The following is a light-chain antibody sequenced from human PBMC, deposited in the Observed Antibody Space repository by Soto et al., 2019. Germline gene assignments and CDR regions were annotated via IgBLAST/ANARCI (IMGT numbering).Light chain of an antibody. Sequence: EIVLTQSPGTLSLSPGERATLSSRASQSGSNNYLAWYQQKPGQAPRLLIYGASNRATGIPDRFSGSGSGTDFTLTISRLEHEDCEVYYCQQYGSSGTFGQGTKVEIK. CDR1: QSGSNNY. V-gene: IGKV3-20*01. CDR2: GAS. J-gene: IGKJ1*01. CDR3: QQYGSSGT.